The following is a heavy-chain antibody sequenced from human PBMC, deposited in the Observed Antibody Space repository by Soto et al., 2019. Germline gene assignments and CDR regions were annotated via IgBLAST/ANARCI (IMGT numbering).Heavy chain of an antibody. J-gene: IGHJ6*02. Sequence: GASLKVSCKASGYTFTSYAIHWVRQAPGQRLEWVGWINAGNGNTKYSQMFQGRVTITRDTSASTAYIELSSLRSEDTAVYYCARDRSGWPDYYYYGMDVWGQGTTVTVSS. D-gene: IGHD6-19*01. CDR2: INAGNGNT. V-gene: IGHV1-3*01. CDR3: ARDRSGWPDYYYYGMDV. CDR1: GYTFTSYA.